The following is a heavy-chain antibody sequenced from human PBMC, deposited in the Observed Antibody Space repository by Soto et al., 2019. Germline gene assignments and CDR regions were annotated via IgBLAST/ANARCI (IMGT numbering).Heavy chain of an antibody. CDR2: VKSDGSST. V-gene: IGHV3-74*01. D-gene: IGHD4-17*01. J-gene: IGHJ4*02. Sequence: GGSLRLSCVGSGFTFSNYWMHWVRQAPGKGLEWVSRVKSDGSSTSYADSVKGRFTISRDNAKNTLYLQMNSLRAEDTAVYYCVRGAFYGDYTVEGYFDYWGQGTLVTVSS. CDR3: VRGAFYGDYTVEGYFDY. CDR1: GFTFSNYW.